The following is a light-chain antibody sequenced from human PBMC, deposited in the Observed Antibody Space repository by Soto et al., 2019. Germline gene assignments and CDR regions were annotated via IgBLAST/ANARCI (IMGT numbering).Light chain of an antibody. V-gene: IGKV3-15*01. Sequence: EMFMTQSPATLSIFPGERTTLSCRASQSVSNNLAWYQQRPGQAARLLIYGASTRATGIPARFSGRGSGTEFTLTISGLQSEDFAIYYCQQYNDWPTFGQGTKVDIK. CDR3: QQYNDWPT. J-gene: IGKJ2*01. CDR1: QSVSNN. CDR2: GAS.